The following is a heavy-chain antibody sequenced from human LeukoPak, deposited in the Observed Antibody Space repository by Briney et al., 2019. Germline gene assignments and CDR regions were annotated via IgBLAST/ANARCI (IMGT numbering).Heavy chain of an antibody. CDR1: GGSSSGYY. CDR2: INHSGST. CDR3: ARGEVDTAMVGFYYYYGMDV. Sequence: PSETLSLTCAVYGGSSSGYYWSWIRQPPGKGLEWIGEINHSGSTNYNPSLKSRVTISVDTSKNQFSLKLSSVTAADTAVYYCARGEVDTAMVGFYYYYGMDVWGQGTTVTVSS. J-gene: IGHJ6*02. V-gene: IGHV4-34*01. D-gene: IGHD5-18*01.